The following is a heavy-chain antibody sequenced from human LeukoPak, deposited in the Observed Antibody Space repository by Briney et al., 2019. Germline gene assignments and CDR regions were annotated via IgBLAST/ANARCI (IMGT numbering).Heavy chain of an antibody. J-gene: IGHJ5*02. CDR1: GYSISSGYH. Sequence: PSETLSLTCAVSGYSISSGYHCAWIRQPPGKGLEWIGTIFHSGSPYYNPSLNGRVTISLDTSKNRFSLKLTSVTAADTAVYYCARDRRLLSGWGWFDPWGQGILVTVSS. CDR3: ARDRRLLSGWGWFDP. D-gene: IGHD6-19*01. V-gene: IGHV4-38-2*02. CDR2: IFHSGSP.